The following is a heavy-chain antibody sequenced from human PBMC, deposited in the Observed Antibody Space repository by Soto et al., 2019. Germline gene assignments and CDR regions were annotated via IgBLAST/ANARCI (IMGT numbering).Heavy chain of an antibody. CDR2: IYYSGST. V-gene: IGHV4-30-4*01. J-gene: IGHJ6*02. CDR3: AGGSHDFKSMDV. D-gene: IGHD3-3*01. CDR1: GHCISSAVYY. Sequence: SETLSRTSNVSGHCISSAVYYWSWIRQPPGKGLEWIGYIYYSGSTYYNPSLKIRVTISVDTSKNQFSLKLSSVTAADTAVYSCAGGSHDFKSMDVWGQGTTVTVSS.